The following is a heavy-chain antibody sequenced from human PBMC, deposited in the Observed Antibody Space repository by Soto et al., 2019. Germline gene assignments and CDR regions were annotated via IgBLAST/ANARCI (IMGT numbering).Heavy chain of an antibody. V-gene: IGHV1-69*13. J-gene: IGHJ5*02. CDR1: GGTFSSYA. CDR3: ARDWYSSGWFDWFDP. D-gene: IGHD6-19*01. CDR2: IIPIFGTA. Sequence: SVKVSCKASGGTFSSYAISWVRQAPGQGLEWMGGIIPIFGTANYAQKFQGRVTITADESTSTAYMELSSLRSEDTAVYYCARDWYSSGWFDWFDPWGQGTLVTVSS.